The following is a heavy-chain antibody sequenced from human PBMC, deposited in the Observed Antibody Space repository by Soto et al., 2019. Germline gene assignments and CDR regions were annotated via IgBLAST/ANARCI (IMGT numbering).Heavy chain of an antibody. V-gene: IGHV3-23*01. D-gene: IGHD3-3*01. CDR2: ISGSDGKT. Sequence: PGGSLRLSCAASGFSFGSYALSWVRQAPGKGLEWVSTISGSDGKTFYADSVKGRFSISRDTSQNTLYLQMNSLRADDTAVYYCVMWSDPDYWGQGTLVTVSS. CDR1: GFSFGSYA. J-gene: IGHJ4*02. CDR3: VMWSDPDY.